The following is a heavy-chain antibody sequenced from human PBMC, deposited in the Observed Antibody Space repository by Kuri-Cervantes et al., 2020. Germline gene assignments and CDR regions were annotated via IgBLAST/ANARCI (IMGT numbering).Heavy chain of an antibody. Sequence: GGSLRLSCAASRFTFSSYSMNWVRQAPGKGLEWVSSISSSSSYIYYADSVKGRFTISRDNAKNSLYLQMNSLRVEDTAVYYCARGRVGAAVFDYWGQGTLVTVSS. V-gene: IGHV3-21*04. CDR3: ARGRVGAAVFDY. J-gene: IGHJ4*02. D-gene: IGHD1-26*01. CDR1: RFTFSSYS. CDR2: ISSSSSYI.